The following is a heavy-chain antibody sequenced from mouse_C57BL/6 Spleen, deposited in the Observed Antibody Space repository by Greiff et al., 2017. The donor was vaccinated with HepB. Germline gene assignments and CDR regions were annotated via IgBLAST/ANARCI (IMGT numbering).Heavy chain of an antibody. V-gene: IGHV5-17*01. J-gene: IGHJ4*01. D-gene: IGHD2-4*01. CDR3: ARPVITTRMDY. Sequence: EVQVVESGGGLVKPGGSLKLSCAASGFTFSDYGMHWVRQAPEKGLEWVAYISSGSSTIYYADTVKGRFTISRDNAKNTLFLQMTSLRSEDTAMYYCARPVITTRMDYWGQGTSVTVSS. CDR1: GFTFSDYG. CDR2: ISSGSSTI.